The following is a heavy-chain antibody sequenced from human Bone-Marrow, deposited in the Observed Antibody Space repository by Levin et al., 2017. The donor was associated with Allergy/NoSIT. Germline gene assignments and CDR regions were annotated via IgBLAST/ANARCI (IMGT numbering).Heavy chain of an antibody. CDR2: VSYDGIGK. CDR1: GFTFGSYG. J-gene: IGHJ3*02. CDR3: VRFQGVTAIFEIDAFDI. D-gene: IGHD2-21*02. V-gene: IGHV3-30*03. Sequence: LSLTCAASGFTFGSYGIHWVRQAPGKGLEWLAVVSYDGIGKSYADSVRGRFTVSRDNSKSTVYLQMNSLRTDDTAVYYCVRFQGVTAIFEIDAFDIWGQGTMVTVSS.